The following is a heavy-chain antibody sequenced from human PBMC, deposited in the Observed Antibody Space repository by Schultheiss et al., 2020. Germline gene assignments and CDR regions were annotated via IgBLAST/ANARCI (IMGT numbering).Heavy chain of an antibody. Sequence: GRSLRLSCAASGFTFSSYAMHWVRQAPGKGLEWVAVISYDGSNKYYADSVKGRFTISRDNSKNTLYLQMNSLRAEDTAVYYCARGYGGNSQATYFDYWGQGTLVTVSS. J-gene: IGHJ4*02. CDR1: GFTFSSYA. D-gene: IGHD4-23*01. V-gene: IGHV3-30*04. CDR3: ARGYGGNSQATYFDY. CDR2: ISYDGSNK.